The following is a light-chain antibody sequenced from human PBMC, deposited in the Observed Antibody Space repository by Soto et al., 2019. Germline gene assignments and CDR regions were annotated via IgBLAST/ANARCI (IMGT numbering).Light chain of an antibody. Sequence: QSALTQPASVSGSPGLSITISCTGTNSDIGGYNYVSWYQQHPGKAPKLMIYEVSNRPSGVSNRFSGSKSGNTASLTISGLQAEDEADYYCSSYTSSTTRVFGTGTKLTVL. CDR2: EVS. CDR1: NSDIGGYNY. J-gene: IGLJ1*01. V-gene: IGLV2-14*01. CDR3: SSYTSSTTRV.